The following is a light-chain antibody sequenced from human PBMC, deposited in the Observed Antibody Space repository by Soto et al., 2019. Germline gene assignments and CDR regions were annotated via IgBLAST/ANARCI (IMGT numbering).Light chain of an antibody. Sequence: QSALTQPASMSGSPGQSITISCTGSSVDVGGYDFVSWYQHHPGKAPKLIIYDVSDRPLGVSNRFSGSKSGNTASLTISGLQAEDDADYYCSSYTRSNTLLFGGGTKLTVL. J-gene: IGLJ2*01. CDR1: SVDVGGYDF. V-gene: IGLV2-14*03. CDR2: DVS. CDR3: SSYTRSNTLL.